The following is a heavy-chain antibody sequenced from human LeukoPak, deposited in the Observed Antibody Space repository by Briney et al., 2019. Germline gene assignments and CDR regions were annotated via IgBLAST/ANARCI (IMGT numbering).Heavy chain of an antibody. V-gene: IGHV3-23*01. CDR2: ISDCGDST. CDR1: GFTLSSYA. J-gene: IGHJ4*02. D-gene: IGHD6-13*01. CDR3: AKDLRSITWPFDY. Sequence: GGSLRLSCAASGFTLSSYAMNWVRQAPGTGLEWLSTISDCGDSTHYAESVEGRFTVSRDNSKNTLYLQMNSLRAEDTAIYSCAKDLRSITWPFDYWGQGTLVTVSS.